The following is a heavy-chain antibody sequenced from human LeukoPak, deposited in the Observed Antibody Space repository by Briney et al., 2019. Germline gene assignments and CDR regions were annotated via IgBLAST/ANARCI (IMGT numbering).Heavy chain of an antibody. V-gene: IGHV3-30*18. D-gene: IGHD6-19*01. CDR3: AKGVGYSSGWYTN. J-gene: IGHJ4*02. CDR2: ISYDGSNK. CDR1: GFAFSSYG. Sequence: GRSLRLSCAASGFAFSSYGMHGVRQAPGKGLEWVAVISYDGSNKHYADSVKGRFTISRDNSKNTLYLQMNSLRAEDTAVYYCAKGVGYSSGWYTNWGQGTLVTVSS.